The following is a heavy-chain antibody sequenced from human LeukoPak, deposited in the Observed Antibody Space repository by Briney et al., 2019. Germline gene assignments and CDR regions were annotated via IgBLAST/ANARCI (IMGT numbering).Heavy chain of an antibody. CDR3: ARTRGAYGGDGFDY. CDR1: GYSFTNYW. Sequence: GKSLKISCKGSGYSFTNYWIGWVRQMPGKGLEWMGIIYPGDFDTRYSPSFQGQVTISADKSINTAYLQWSSLRASDTAMYYCARTRGAYGGDGFDYWGQGTLVTVSS. V-gene: IGHV5-51*01. J-gene: IGHJ4*02. D-gene: IGHD3-10*01. CDR2: IYPGDFDT.